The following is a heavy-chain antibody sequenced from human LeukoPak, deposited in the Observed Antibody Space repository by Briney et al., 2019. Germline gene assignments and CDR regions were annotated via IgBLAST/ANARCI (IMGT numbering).Heavy chain of an antibody. J-gene: IGHJ6*03. CDR3: ARGGSPAHYYVLLHYMDV. V-gene: IGHV1-2*02. D-gene: IGHD3-10*02. Sequence: ASVKVSCKASGYTFTGYYMHWVRQAPGQGLGWMGWINPNSGGTNYAQKFQGRVTMTRDTSISTAYMELSRLRSDDTAVYYCARGGSPAHYYVLLHYMDVWGKGTTVTISS. CDR1: GYTFTGYY. CDR2: INPNSGGT.